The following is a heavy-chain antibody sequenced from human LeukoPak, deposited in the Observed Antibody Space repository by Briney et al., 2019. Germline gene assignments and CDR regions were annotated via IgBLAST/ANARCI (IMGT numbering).Heavy chain of an antibody. CDR2: VYYTGDS. J-gene: IGHJ4*02. CDR1: GGSTCGFY. CDR3: ARHPFSTPFDY. D-gene: IGHD2/OR15-2a*01. Sequence: PSETLSLTCSVSGGSTCGFYWSWIRQPPGKGLEWIGYVYYTGDSNYNPSLKSRVSMSLDTSENQVSLRLSSVTAADTAVYYCARHPFSTPFDYWGRGTLVTVSS. V-gene: IGHV4-59*08.